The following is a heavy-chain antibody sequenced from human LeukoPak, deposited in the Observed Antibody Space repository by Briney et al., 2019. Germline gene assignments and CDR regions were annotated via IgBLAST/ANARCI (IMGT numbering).Heavy chain of an antibody. Sequence: ASVKVSCKASGYTFTGYYMHWVRQAPGQGLEWMGWINPNSGGTDYAQKFQGRVTMARDTSISTAYMELSSLTSDDTAVYYCSRGRADGYSGYDFGDYWGHGTLVTVSS. CDR1: GYTFTGYY. CDR3: SRGRADGYSGYDFGDY. CDR2: INPNSGGT. J-gene: IGHJ4*01. V-gene: IGHV1-2*02. D-gene: IGHD5-12*01.